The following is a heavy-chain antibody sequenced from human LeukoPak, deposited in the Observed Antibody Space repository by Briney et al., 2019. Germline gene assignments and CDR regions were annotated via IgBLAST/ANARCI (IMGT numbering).Heavy chain of an antibody. Sequence: GASVKVSCKASRGTFSSYGISWVRQAPGQGLEWMGGIIPIFGTANYAQKFQGRVTITADESTSTAYMELSSLRSEDTAVYYCAMYGSGSYISHYYYYMDVWGKGTTVTISS. CDR1: RGTFSSYG. D-gene: IGHD3-10*01. CDR3: AMYGSGSYISHYYYYMDV. V-gene: IGHV1-69*13. CDR2: IIPIFGTA. J-gene: IGHJ6*03.